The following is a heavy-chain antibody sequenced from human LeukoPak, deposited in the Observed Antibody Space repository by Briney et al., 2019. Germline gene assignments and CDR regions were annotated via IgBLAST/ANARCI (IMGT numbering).Heavy chain of an antibody. CDR1: GFTFSSYW. Sequence: PGGSLRLSCAASGFTFSSYWMSWVRQAPGKGLEWVANIKQDGSEKYYVDSVKGRFTISRDNAKNSLYLQMNSLRAEDTAVYYCAKGRLNWNDAFDYWGQGTLVTVSS. J-gene: IGHJ4*02. CDR2: IKQDGSEK. D-gene: IGHD1-20*01. CDR3: AKGRLNWNDAFDY. V-gene: IGHV3-7*03.